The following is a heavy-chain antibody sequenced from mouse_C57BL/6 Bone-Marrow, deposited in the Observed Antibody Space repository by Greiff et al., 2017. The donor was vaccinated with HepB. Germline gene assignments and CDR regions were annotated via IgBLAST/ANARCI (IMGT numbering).Heavy chain of an antibody. CDR3: ARILIYYDYDGFAY. CDR1: GYTFTSYG. J-gene: IGHJ3*01. V-gene: IGHV1-81*01. CDR2: IYPRSGNT. D-gene: IGHD2-4*01. Sequence: VKLVESGAELARPGASVKLSCKASGYTFTSYGISWVKQRTGQGLEWIGEIYPRSGNTYYNEKFKGKATLTADKSSSTAYMELRSLTSEDSAVYFCARILIYYDYDGFAYWGQGTLVTVSA.